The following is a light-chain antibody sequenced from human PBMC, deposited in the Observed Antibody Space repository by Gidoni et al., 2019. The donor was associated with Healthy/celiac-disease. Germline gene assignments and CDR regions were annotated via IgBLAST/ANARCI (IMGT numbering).Light chain of an antibody. V-gene: IGKV1-5*03. CDR2: KAS. Sequence: DIQITQSPSTLSASVGDRVTITCRASQSISSWLAWYQQKPGKAPKLRIYKASSLESGVPSRFSGSGSGTEFTLTISSLQPDDFATYYCQQYNSYSTFGQGTKVEIK. CDR3: QQYNSYST. CDR1: QSISSW. J-gene: IGKJ1*01.